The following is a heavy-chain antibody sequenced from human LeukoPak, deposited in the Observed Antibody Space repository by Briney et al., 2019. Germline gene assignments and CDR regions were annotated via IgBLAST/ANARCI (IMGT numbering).Heavy chain of an antibody. V-gene: IGHV3-11*04. Sequence: GGSLRLXCAASGFTFSDYYMSWIRQAPGKGLEWVSYISSSGSTIYYADSVKGRFTISRDNAKNSLYLQMNSLRAEDTAVYYCARDRLARRSPYNWFDPWGQGTLVTVSS. CDR1: GFTFSDYY. J-gene: IGHJ5*02. D-gene: IGHD2-21*01. CDR3: ARDRLARRSPYNWFDP. CDR2: ISSSGSTI.